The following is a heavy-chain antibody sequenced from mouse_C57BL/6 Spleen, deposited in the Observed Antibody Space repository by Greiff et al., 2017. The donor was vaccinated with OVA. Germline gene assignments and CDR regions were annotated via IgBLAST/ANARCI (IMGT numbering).Heavy chain of an antibody. D-gene: IGHD2-4*01. J-gene: IGHJ3*01. Sequence: QVQLKQPGAELVKPGASVKVSCKASGYTFTSYWMHWVKQRPGQGLEWIGRIHPSDSDTNYNQKFKGKATLTVDKSSSTAYMQLSSLTSEDSAVYYCAIDYDYDGAWFAYWGQGTLVTVSA. CDR2: IHPSDSDT. CDR3: AIDYDYDGAWFAY. V-gene: IGHV1-74*01. CDR1: GYTFTSYW.